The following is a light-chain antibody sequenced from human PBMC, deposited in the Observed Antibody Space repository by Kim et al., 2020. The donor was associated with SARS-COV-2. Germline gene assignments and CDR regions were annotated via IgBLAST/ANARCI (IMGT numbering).Light chain of an antibody. Sequence: ASVGDRVTITCRASQRITRWLARYQQTPGKAPKLLISDASTLQGGVPSRFSGSGSGTEFTLTITSLQPDDFATYYCQQYNLYPLTFGGGTKVDIK. CDR2: DAS. J-gene: IGKJ4*01. CDR1: QRITRW. V-gene: IGKV1-5*01. CDR3: QQYNLYPLT.